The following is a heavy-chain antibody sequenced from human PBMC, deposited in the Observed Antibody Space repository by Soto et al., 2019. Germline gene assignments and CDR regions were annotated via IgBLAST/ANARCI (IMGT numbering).Heavy chain of an antibody. J-gene: IGHJ4*02. CDR2: ISSNGGST. V-gene: IGHV3-64*01. Sequence: EVQLVESGGGLVQPGGSLRLSCAASGFTFSSYAMHWVRQAPGKGLESVSAISSNGGSTYYANSVKGRFTISRDNSKNTLYLQTGSLRAEDMAVYYCARSRLYCSSTSCPFDYWGQGTLVTVSS. D-gene: IGHD2-2*01. CDR3: ARSRLYCSSTSCPFDY. CDR1: GFTFSSYA.